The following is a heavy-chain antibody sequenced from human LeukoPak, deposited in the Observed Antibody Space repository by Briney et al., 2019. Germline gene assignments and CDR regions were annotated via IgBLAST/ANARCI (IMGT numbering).Heavy chain of an antibody. Sequence: ASVKVSCKASGGTFSSYAISWVRQAPGQGLEWMGRIIPILGIANYAQKFQGRVTITADKSTSTAYMELSSLRSEDTAVYYCASPDDSSGYYYGYWGQGTLVTASS. J-gene: IGHJ4*02. V-gene: IGHV1-69*04. D-gene: IGHD3-22*01. CDR3: ASPDDSSGYYYGY. CDR2: IIPILGIA. CDR1: GGTFSSYA.